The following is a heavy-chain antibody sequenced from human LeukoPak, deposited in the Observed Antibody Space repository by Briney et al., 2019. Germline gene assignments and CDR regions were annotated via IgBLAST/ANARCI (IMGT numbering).Heavy chain of an antibody. CDR1: GDSVSSNSAA. CDR2: TYYRSKWRN. CDR3: VGEGGMAEAAFDY. V-gene: IGHV6-1*01. D-gene: IGHD6-19*01. J-gene: IGHJ4*02. Sequence: SQTLSLTCAISGDSVSSNSAAWNWIRQSPSRGLEWLGRTYYRSKWRNDHAVSVKSRITINPDTSKNQFSLQLKSVTPEDTAVYYCVGEGGMAEAAFDYWGQGTLVTVSS.